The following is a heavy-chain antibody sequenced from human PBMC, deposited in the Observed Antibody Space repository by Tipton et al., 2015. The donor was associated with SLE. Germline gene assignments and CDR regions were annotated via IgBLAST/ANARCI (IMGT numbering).Heavy chain of an antibody. CDR3: ARVAVAAAGLGY. CDR2: IYYSGST. Sequence: TLSLTCTVSGGSISSYYWSWIRQPPGKGLEWIGYIYYSGSTNYNPSLKSRVTISVDTSKNQFSLKLSSVTAADTAVYYCARVAVAAAGLGYWGQGTLVTVSS. CDR1: GGSISSYY. V-gene: IGHV4-59*12. D-gene: IGHD6-13*01. J-gene: IGHJ4*02.